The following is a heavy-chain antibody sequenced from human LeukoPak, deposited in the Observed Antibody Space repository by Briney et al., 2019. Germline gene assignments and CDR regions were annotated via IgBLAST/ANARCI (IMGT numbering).Heavy chain of an antibody. V-gene: IGHV1-18*01. CDR3: ARVGMEGYSYGYPPDY. Sequence: GASVKVSCKASGYTFTSYGISWVRQAPGQGLEWMGWISAYNGNTNYAQKLQGRVTMTTDTSTSTAYMELRSLRSDDTAVYYCARVGMEGYSYGYPPDYWGQGTLVTVSS. CDR1: GYTFTSYG. CDR2: ISAYNGNT. D-gene: IGHD5-18*01. J-gene: IGHJ4*02.